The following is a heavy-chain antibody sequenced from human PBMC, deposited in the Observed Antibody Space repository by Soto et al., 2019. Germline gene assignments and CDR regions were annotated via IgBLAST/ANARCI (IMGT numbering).Heavy chain of an antibody. Sequence: ESGGGVVQPGRSLRLSCAASGFTFSSYGMHWVRQAPGKGLEWVAGIWFDGSNKFYADSVKGRFTISRDNSKNTVSLQMNSLRDEDSAAYYCATTGPYWGQGTLVTVSS. CDR2: IWFDGSNK. J-gene: IGHJ4*02. CDR3: ATTGPY. CDR1: GFTFSSYG. V-gene: IGHV3-33*01.